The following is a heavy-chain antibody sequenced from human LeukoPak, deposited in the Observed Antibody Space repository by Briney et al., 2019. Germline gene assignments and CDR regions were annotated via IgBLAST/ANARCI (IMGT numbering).Heavy chain of an antibody. CDR1: GYTFTGYY. Sequence: ASVKVSCKASGYTFTGYYMHWVRQAPGQGLEWMGWINPNSGGTNYAQKFQGRVTMTRDTSISTAYMELSRLRSDDTAVYHCARDGIAAAGSEFDPWGQGTLVTVSS. CDR2: INPNSGGT. CDR3: ARDGIAAAGSEFDP. V-gene: IGHV1-2*02. J-gene: IGHJ5*02. D-gene: IGHD6-13*01.